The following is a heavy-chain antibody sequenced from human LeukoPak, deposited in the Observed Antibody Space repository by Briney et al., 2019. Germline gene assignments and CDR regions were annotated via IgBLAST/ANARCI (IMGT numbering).Heavy chain of an antibody. CDR1: GXXXXXXX. D-gene: IGHD1-1*01. V-gene: IGHV3-74*01. CDR3: ARGGLEPVDC. Sequence: GGSLRLSCAAXGXXXXXXXXXXXXXAXXXXLXWVXRXXPDXXTSSYXDSVKXRLTIYRDNAKNTLYLQMSSLKADDTAVXYCARGGLEPVDCWGQGTLVTVSS. CDR2: XXPDXXTS. J-gene: IGHJ4*02.